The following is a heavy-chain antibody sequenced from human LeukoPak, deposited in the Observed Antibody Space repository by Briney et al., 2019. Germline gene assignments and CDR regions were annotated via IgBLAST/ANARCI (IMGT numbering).Heavy chain of an antibody. CDR3: ARVETQRGYSFDLSYYMDV. CDR2: ISYDGSKK. J-gene: IGHJ6*03. Sequence: GGSLRLSCAASGFTFSSYGMHWVRQAPGKGLEWVAVISYDGSKKYYADSVKGRFTISRDNSKNTLYLQMNSLRAEDTAVYYCARVETQRGYSFDLSYYMDVWGKGTTVTISS. V-gene: IGHV3-33*05. CDR1: GFTFSSYG. D-gene: IGHD5-18*01.